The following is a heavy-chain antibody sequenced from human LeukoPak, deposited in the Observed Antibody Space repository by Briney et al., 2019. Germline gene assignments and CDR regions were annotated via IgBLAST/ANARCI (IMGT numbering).Heavy chain of an antibody. Sequence: PGGSLRLSCAASGFTFSSYEMNWGRQAPGMGLEWVSYISSSGSTIYYADSVKGRFTISRDNAKNSLYLQMNSLRAEDTAVYYCEPGGATAMGDYWGQGTLVTVSS. V-gene: IGHV3-48*03. J-gene: IGHJ4*02. CDR3: EPGGATAMGDY. CDR2: ISSSGSTI. D-gene: IGHD5-18*01. CDR1: GFTFSSYE.